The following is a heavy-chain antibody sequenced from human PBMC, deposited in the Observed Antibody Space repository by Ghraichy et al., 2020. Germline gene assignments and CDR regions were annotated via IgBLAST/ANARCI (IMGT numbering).Heavy chain of an antibody. CDR1: GFTFSSYA. Sequence: SCAASGFTFSSYAMHWVRQAPGKGLEWVAVISYDGSNKYYADSVKGRFTISRDNSKNSLYLQMNSLRAEDTAVYYCASSGSGWYWGVIDYWGQGTLVTVSS. V-gene: IGHV3-30-3*01. CDR3: ASSGSGWYWGVIDY. D-gene: IGHD6-19*01. J-gene: IGHJ4*02. CDR2: ISYDGSNK.